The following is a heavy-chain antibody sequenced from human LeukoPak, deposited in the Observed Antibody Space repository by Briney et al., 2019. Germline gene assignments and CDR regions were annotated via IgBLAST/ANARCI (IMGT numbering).Heavy chain of an antibody. V-gene: IGHV4-4*02. Sequence: GSLRLSCAASGFTFSSYWMTWVRQPPGKGLEWIGEIYHSGSTYYNPSLKSRVTISVDKSKNQFSLKLSSVTAADTAVYYCARGRSSSWSYYYYYYGMDVWGQGTTVTVSS. CDR1: GFTFSSYW. CDR3: ARGRSSSWSYYYYYYGMDV. CDR2: IYHSGST. J-gene: IGHJ6*02. D-gene: IGHD6-13*01.